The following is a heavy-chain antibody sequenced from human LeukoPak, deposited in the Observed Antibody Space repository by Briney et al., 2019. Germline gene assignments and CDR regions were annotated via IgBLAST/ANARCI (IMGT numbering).Heavy chain of an antibody. J-gene: IGHJ4*02. D-gene: IGHD3-10*01. V-gene: IGHV1-46*01. CDR2: INPSGGST. CDR1: GYTFTSYY. Sequence: GASVKVSCKASGYTFTSYYMHWVRQAPGQGLEWMGIINPSGGSTTYAQKFQGRLTMTRDTSTSTVYMDLSSLRSEDTAVYYCARAMVRDYYFDYWGQGTLVTVSS. CDR3: ARAMVRDYYFDY.